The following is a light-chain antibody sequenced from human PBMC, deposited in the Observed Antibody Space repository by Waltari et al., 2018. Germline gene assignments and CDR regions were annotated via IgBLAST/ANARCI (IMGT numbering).Light chain of an antibody. Sequence: QSALTQPASVSGSPGQSITISCTGTSSDIGRYNLFSWYQQHPGKAPKLLLYEVTERHSGVFNRFSGSKSGNTASLTISGLQAEDEADYYCCSYAGARGLIFGGGTKVTVL. CDR2: EVT. CDR3: CSYAGARGLI. CDR1: SSDIGRYNL. J-gene: IGLJ2*01. V-gene: IGLV2-23*02.